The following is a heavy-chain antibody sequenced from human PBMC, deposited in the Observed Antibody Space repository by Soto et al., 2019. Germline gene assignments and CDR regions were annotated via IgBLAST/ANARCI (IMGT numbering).Heavy chain of an antibody. J-gene: IGHJ6*02. V-gene: IGHV3-33*01. CDR2: IWYDGSNK. CDR3: AREGYCSSTSCSGLYYYGMDV. Sequence: PGGSQRLSCAASGFTFSSYGRHWVRQAPGKGLEWVAVIWYDGSNKYYADSVKGRFTISRDNSKNTLYLQMNSLRAEDTAVYYCAREGYCSSTSCSGLYYYGMDVWGQGTTVTVSS. CDR1: GFTFSSYG. D-gene: IGHD2-2*01.